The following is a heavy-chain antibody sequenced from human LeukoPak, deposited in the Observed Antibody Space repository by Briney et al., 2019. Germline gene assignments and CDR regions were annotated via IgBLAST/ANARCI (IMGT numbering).Heavy chain of an antibody. D-gene: IGHD3-10*01. CDR2: INHSGST. CDR3: ARGPEVLWLGEFEYYFDY. CDR1: GVSFSGYY. V-gene: IGHV4-34*01. Sequence: SETLSLTCAVYGVSFSGYYWSWIRQPPGKGLEWIGEINHSGSTNYNPSLKSRVTISVDTSKNQFSLKLSSVTAADTAVYYCARGPEVLWLGEFEYYFDYWGQGTLVTVSS. J-gene: IGHJ4*02.